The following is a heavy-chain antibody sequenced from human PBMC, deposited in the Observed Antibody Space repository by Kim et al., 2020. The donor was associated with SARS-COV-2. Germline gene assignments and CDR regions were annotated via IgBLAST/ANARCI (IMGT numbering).Heavy chain of an antibody. CDR1: GFTFSSYA. CDR2: ISYDGSNK. Sequence: GGSLRLSCAASGFTFSSYAMHWVRQAPGKGLEWVAVISYDGSNKYYADSVKGRFTISRDNSKNTLYLQMNSLRAEDTAVYYCAREGTVVPAANYYYYGMDVWGQGTTVTVYS. CDR3: AREGTVVPAANYYYYGMDV. V-gene: IGHV3-30-3*01. J-gene: IGHJ6*02. D-gene: IGHD2-2*01.